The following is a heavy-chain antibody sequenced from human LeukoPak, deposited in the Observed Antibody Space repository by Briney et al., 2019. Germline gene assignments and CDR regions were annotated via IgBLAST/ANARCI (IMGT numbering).Heavy chain of an antibody. CDR3: ARAPTYSLDYYYMDV. CDR2: IYYSGST. J-gene: IGHJ6*03. CDR1: GGSISSYY. D-gene: IGHD1-26*01. V-gene: IGHV4-59*01. Sequence: SETLSLTCTVSGGSISSYYWSWIRQPPGKGLEWIGYIYYSGSTNYNPSLKSRVTISVDTPKNQFSLKLSSVTAADTAVYYCARAPTYSLDYYYMDVWGKGTTVTVSS.